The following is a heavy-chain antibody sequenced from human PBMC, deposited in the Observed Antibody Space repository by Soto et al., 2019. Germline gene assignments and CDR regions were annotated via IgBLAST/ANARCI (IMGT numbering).Heavy chain of an antibody. D-gene: IGHD5-18*01. CDR3: ARDQVDTAMPHLGNWAYYYYHYGMDV. CDR1: GYTFINHG. J-gene: IGHJ6*02. Sequence: ASVKVSCKASGYTFINHGLNWVRQAPGQGLEWMGWINPYNGNTNYAPKLQGRVTMTTDTSTSTAYMELRSLRSDDTAVYYCARDQVDTAMPHLGNWAYYYYHYGMDVWGQGTTVTGSS. V-gene: IGHV1-18*01. CDR2: INPYNGNT.